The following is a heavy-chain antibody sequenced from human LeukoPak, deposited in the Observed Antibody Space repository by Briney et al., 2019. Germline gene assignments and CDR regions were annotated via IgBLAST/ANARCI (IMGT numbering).Heavy chain of an antibody. J-gene: IGHJ6*02. Sequence: SETLSLTCTVSGGSISSYYWSWIRQHPGEGLEWIGYIYYSGSTYYNPSLKSRVTISVDTSKNQFSLKLSSVTAADTAVYYCARDAVIAAAGTTYGMDVWGQGTTVTVSS. CDR3: ARDAVIAAAGTTYGMDV. CDR1: GGSISSYY. CDR2: IYYSGST. D-gene: IGHD6-13*01. V-gene: IGHV4-59*06.